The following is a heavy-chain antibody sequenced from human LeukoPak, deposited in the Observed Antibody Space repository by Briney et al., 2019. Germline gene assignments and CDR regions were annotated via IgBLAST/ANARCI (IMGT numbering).Heavy chain of an antibody. D-gene: IGHD1-1*01. CDR2: ININTGNP. V-gene: IGHV7-4-1*02. CDR1: GYTFTNYA. CDR3: AKDSEQLVYYDYYMDV. J-gene: IGHJ6*03. Sequence: ASVKVSCKASGYTFTNYAMNWVRQAPGQGLEWMGWININTGNPTYAQGFTGRFVFSLDTSVSTAYLQITSLKAEDTAIYYCAKDSEQLVYYDYYMDVWGKGTTVTVSS.